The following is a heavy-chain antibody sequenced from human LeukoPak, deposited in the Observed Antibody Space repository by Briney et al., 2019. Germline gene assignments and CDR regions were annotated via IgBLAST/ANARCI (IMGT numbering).Heavy chain of an antibody. V-gene: IGHV1-46*01. CDR1: GYTFSNYY. CDR3: ARATRGYSGYDPYDY. J-gene: IGHJ4*02. CDR2: INPSGGGT. Sequence: ASVKVSCKASGYTFSNYYMHWVRQAPGQGLEWMGIINPSGGGTRSPQRFQGRVNMTRETSTRKFYKKLSSLKSQDTAVYYCARATRGYSGYDPYDYWGQGTLVTVSA. D-gene: IGHD5-12*01.